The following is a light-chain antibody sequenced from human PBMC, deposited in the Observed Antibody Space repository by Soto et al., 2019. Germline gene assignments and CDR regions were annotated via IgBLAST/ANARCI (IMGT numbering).Light chain of an antibody. J-gene: IGKJ5*01. CDR2: GAS. Sequence: EIILTHSPDPLSLSPGESATLSCRASQTVSSNYLAWCQQRPGPAPRPLIYGASTRAAGIPDRFSGSGSGTDFTLTITRLEPEDSAVYFCQQYTGTPTSFGQGTRLEIK. V-gene: IGKV3-20*01. CDR3: QQYTGTPTS. CDR1: QTVSSNY.